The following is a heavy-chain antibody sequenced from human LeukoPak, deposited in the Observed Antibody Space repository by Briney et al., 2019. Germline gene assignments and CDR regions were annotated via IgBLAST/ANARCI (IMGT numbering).Heavy chain of an antibody. J-gene: IGHJ5*02. CDR3: ARLQGSSWYDWFDP. D-gene: IGHD6-13*01. CDR2: IYTSGST. Sequence: GLEXMGYIYTSGSTNYNPSLKSRVTISVDTSKNQFSLKLSSVTAADTAVYYCARLQGSSWYDWFDPWGQGTLVTVSS. V-gene: IGHV4-4*09.